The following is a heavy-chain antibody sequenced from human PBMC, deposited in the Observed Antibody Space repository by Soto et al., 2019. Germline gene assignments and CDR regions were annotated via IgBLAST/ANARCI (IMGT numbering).Heavy chain of an antibody. CDR1: GYTFTGYY. J-gene: IGHJ4*02. Sequence: ASVKVSCKASGYTFTGYYMHWVRQAPGQGLEWMGWINPNSGGTNYAQKFQGWVTMTRDTSISTAYMELSRLRSDDTAVYYCARAGMATIMMDFDYWGQGTLVTVSS. CDR2: INPNSGGT. D-gene: IGHD5-12*01. V-gene: IGHV1-2*04. CDR3: ARAGMATIMMDFDY.